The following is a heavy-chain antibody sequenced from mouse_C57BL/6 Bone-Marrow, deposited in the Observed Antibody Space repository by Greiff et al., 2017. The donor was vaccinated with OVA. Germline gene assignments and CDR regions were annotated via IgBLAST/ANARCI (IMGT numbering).Heavy chain of an antibody. CDR2: ISSGSSTI. CDR3: ARRDYGSLYDMDY. D-gene: IGHD1-1*01. CDR1: GFTFSDYG. J-gene: IGHJ4*01. V-gene: IGHV5-17*01. Sequence: EVQLKESGGGLVKPGGSLKLSCAASGFTFSDYGMHWVRQAPEKGLEWVAYISSGSSTIYYADTVKGRFTISRDNAKNTLFLQMTSLRSEDTAMYYCARRDYGSLYDMDYWGQGTSVTVSS.